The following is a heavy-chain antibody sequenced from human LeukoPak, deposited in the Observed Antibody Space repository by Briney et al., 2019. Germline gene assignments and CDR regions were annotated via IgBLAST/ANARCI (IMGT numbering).Heavy chain of an antibody. CDR1: GYTFTSYD. CDR2: MNPNSGNT. CDR3: ARKRTAMAKQNWFDP. V-gene: IGHV1-8*01. J-gene: IGHJ5*02. Sequence: ASVKVSCKASGYTFTSYDINWVRQATGQGPEWMGWMNPNSGNTGYAQKFQGRVTMTRNTSISTAYMELSSLRSEDTVVYYCARKRTAMAKQNWFDPWGQGTLVTVSS. D-gene: IGHD5-18*01.